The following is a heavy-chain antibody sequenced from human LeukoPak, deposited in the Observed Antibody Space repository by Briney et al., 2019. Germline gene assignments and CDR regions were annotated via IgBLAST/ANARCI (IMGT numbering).Heavy chain of an antibody. CDR3: ARGGQDYYYYYYYMDV. CDR2: IYTSGST. J-gene: IGHJ6*03. CDR1: GGSISSGSYY. Sequence: PSETLSLTCTVSGGSISSGSYYWSWIRQPAGKGLEWIGRIYTSGSTNYNPSLKSRVTISVDTSKNQFSLKLSSVTAADTAVYYCARGGQDYYYYYYYMDVWGKGTTVTIPS. V-gene: IGHV4-61*02. D-gene: IGHD5-12*01.